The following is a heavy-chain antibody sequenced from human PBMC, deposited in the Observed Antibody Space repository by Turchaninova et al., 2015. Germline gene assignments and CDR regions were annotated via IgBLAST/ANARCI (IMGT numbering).Heavy chain of an antibody. D-gene: IGHD2-21*01. V-gene: IGHV1-2*06. CDR1: GYTFTTYY. CDR3: ARIVVTMGGMDV. Sequence: QVQLVQSGAEVKKPGASVKVSCKASGYTFTTYYLYWVRQAPGQGLEWMGRINPQSGVSNYAKNFQGRVTMTSETSSSTAYMERRGLTSDDTAVYYWARIVVTMGGMDVWGQGTTVTVSS. J-gene: IGHJ6*02. CDR2: INPQSGVS.